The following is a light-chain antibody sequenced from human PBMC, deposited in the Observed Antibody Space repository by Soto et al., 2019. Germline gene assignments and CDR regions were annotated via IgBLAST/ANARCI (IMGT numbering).Light chain of an antibody. Sequence: DIQMTQSPSSLSASVGDRVTITCRASQSIDTYLNWYQQKPGKAPKLLIYNTSSLQSGVPSRFSGSGSATDFTLIISSLQPEEFATYYCQQSYSTPVYTFGQGTKLEI. J-gene: IGKJ2*01. CDR1: QSIDTY. V-gene: IGKV1-39*01. CDR3: QQSYSTPVYT. CDR2: NTS.